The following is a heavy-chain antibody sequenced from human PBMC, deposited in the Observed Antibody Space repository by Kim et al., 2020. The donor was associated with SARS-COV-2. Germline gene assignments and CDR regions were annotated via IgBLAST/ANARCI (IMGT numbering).Heavy chain of an antibody. D-gene: IGHD3-22*01. Sequence: NYSPSFQGHVTISADKSISTAYLQWSSLKASDTAMYYCARHDKMGDAFDIWGQGTMVTVSS. J-gene: IGHJ3*02. CDR3: ARHDKMGDAFDI. V-gene: IGHV5-10-1*01.